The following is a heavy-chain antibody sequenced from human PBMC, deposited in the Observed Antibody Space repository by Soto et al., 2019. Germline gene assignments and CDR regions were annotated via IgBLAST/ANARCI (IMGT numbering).Heavy chain of an antibody. CDR2: ISGRGDRT. V-gene: IGHV3-23*01. D-gene: IGHD2-2*01. CDR1: GFTFSSDA. CDR3: AKSVIIQLLSSDAFDI. Sequence: GGSLRLSCAATGFTFSSDAMNWVRQTPGKGLEWVSGISGRGDRTYYADSVKGRFTISRDNSKNTLYLQMNSLRAEDTAVYYCAKSVIIQLLSSDAFDIWGQGTMVTVSS. J-gene: IGHJ3*02.